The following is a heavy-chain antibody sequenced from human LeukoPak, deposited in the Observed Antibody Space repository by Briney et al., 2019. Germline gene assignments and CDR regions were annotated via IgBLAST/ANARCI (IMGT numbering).Heavy chain of an antibody. Sequence: GRSLRLSCAASGFTFSSYAMHWVRQAPGKGLEWVAVISYDGSNKYYADSVKGRFTISRDNSKNTLYLQMNSLRAEDTAVYYCARERRIVLMVYATHTGFDPWGQGTLVTVSS. J-gene: IGHJ5*02. V-gene: IGHV3-30-3*01. CDR2: ISYDGSNK. CDR3: ARERRIVLMVYATHTGFDP. CDR1: GFTFSSYA. D-gene: IGHD2-8*01.